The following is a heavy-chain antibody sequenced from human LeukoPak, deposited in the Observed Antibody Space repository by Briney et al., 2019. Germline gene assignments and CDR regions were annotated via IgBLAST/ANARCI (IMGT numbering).Heavy chain of an antibody. D-gene: IGHD5-12*01. CDR3: ARRGSGYGDYFDY. V-gene: IGHV3-21*01. J-gene: IGHJ4*02. CDR1: GFTFSSYS. Sequence: GGSLRLSCAASGFTFSSYSMNWVRQAPGKGLEWVSSISSSSSYIYYADSVKGRFTISRDNAKNSLYLQMNSLRAEDTAVYYCARRGSGYGDYFDYWGQGTLVTVSS. CDR2: ISSSSSYI.